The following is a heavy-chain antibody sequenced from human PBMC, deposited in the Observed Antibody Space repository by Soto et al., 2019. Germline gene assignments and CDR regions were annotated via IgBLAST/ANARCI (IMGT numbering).Heavy chain of an antibody. CDR3: ARRIPAPPPAAGGS. D-gene: IGHD1-20*01. Sequence: EVQLVESGGDLVQPGGSLRLSCAVSGFTFSDHYMDWVRQAPGKGLEWVGRIRNIANSYTTDYAASVKGRFTISRDDSKNSLYQQMNSLKTEDTAMYYCARRIPAPPPAAGGSGGQGTLVTVSS. CDR1: GFTFSDHY. J-gene: IGHJ4*02. V-gene: IGHV3-72*01. CDR2: IRNIANSYTT.